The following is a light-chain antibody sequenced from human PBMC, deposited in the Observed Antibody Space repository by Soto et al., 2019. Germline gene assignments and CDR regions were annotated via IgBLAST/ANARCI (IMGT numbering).Light chain of an antibody. CDR2: DAS. V-gene: IGKV1-5*01. Sequence: DIQMTQSPSTLSASVGDRVTITCRASQSISSWLAWYQQKPGKSPKLLIYDASSLESGVPSRFSGSGSGTDFTLTISSLQPDDFASYYCQQYNSYSLTFGGGTKVEIK. CDR3: QQYNSYSLT. CDR1: QSISSW. J-gene: IGKJ4*02.